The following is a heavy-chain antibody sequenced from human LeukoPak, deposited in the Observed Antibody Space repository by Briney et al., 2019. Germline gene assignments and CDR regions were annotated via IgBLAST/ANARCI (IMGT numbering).Heavy chain of an antibody. V-gene: IGHV4-34*01. CDR1: GGSFSGYY. CDR3: ARGVVAATFWFDP. CDR2: INHSGST. D-gene: IGHD2-15*01. J-gene: IGHJ5*02. Sequence: SETLSLTCAVYGGSFSGYYWSWIRQPPGKGLEWIGEINHSGSTNYNPSLKSRVTISVDTSKNQFSLKLSSVTAADTAVYYCARGVVAATFWFDPWGQGTLVTVS.